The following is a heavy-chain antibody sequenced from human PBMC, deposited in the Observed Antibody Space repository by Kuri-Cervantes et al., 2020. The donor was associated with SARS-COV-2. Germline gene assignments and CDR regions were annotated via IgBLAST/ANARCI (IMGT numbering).Heavy chain of an antibody. V-gene: IGHV4-59*08. J-gene: IGHJ5*02. CDR2: IYYSGST. CDR3: ARYNLYYDFWSGYYDPRWFDP. Sequence: SQTLSLTCAVYGGSFSGYYWSWIRQPPGKGLEWIGYIYYSGSTNYNPSLKSRVTISVDTSKNQFSLKLSSVTAADTAVYYCARYNLYYDFWSGYYDPRWFDPWGQGTLVTVSS. CDR1: GGSFSGYY. D-gene: IGHD3-3*01.